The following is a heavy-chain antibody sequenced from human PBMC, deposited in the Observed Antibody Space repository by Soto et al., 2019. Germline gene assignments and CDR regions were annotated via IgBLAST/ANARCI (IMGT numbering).Heavy chain of an antibody. Sequence: SQTLSLTCAISGDSVSSKTAAWNWIRQSPSRGLEWLGRTYFRSKWYNDYAISVKSRITINPDTSKNQFSLQLNSVTPEDTAVYYCARDLVESQGGFDPWGQGTLVTVSS. J-gene: IGHJ5*02. CDR2: TYFRSKWYN. CDR3: ARDLVESQGGFDP. D-gene: IGHD2-8*02. CDR1: GDSVSSKTAA. V-gene: IGHV6-1*01.